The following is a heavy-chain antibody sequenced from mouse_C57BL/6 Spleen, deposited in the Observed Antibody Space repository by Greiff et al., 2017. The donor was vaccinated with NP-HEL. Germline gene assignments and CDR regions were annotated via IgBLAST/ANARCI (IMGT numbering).Heavy chain of an antibody. D-gene: IGHD2-1*01. V-gene: IGHV1-53*01. CDR3: ARGYYGNYDAMDY. Sequence: QVQLQQPGPELVKPGASVKLSCKASGYTFTRYWMHWAKQRPGQGLEWIGNINPSNGGTNYNEKFKSKATLTVDKSSSTAYMQLSSLTSEDSAIYYCARGYYGNYDAMDYWSQGTSVTVSS. CDR2: INPSNGGT. CDR1: GYTFTRYW. J-gene: IGHJ4*01.